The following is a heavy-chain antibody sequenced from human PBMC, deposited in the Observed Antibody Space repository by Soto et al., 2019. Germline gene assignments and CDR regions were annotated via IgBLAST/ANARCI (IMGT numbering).Heavy chain of an antibody. V-gene: IGHV3-30-3*01. Sequence: QVQLVESGGGVAQPGRSLRLSCAASGFTFSSYAMHWVRQAPGKGLEWVAVISYDGSNKYYADSVKGRFTISRDNSKNTLYLQMNSLRAEDTAVYYCARDSQGLYGMDVWGQGTTVTVSS. CDR2: ISYDGSNK. CDR3: ARDSQGLYGMDV. CDR1: GFTFSSYA. J-gene: IGHJ6*02.